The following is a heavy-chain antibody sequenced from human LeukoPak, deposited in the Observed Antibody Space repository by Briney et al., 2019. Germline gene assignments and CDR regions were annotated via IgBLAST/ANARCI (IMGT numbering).Heavy chain of an antibody. D-gene: IGHD3-10*01. V-gene: IGHV1-2*02. CDR3: ARGPYGSENYYDY. J-gene: IGHJ4*02. Sequence: ASVKVSCKASGYTFSGYYMHWVRQAPGQGLGWMGWINPNSGGTNYAQKFQGRVTMTRDTSISTAYMELSRLRSDDTAVYYCARGPYGSENYYDYWGQGTLATVSS. CDR2: INPNSGGT. CDR1: GYTFSGYY.